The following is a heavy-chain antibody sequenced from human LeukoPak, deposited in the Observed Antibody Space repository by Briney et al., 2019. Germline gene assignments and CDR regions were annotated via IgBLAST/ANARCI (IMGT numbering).Heavy chain of an antibody. D-gene: IGHD3-10*01. V-gene: IGHV4-34*01. Sequence: PSETLSLTCAVYGGSFSGYYWSWIRQPPGKGLEWIGEINHSGSTNYNPSLKSRVTISVDTSKNQFSLKLSSVTAADTAVYYCARGGIGELYWGQGTLVTVSS. CDR1: GGSFSGYY. CDR2: INHSGST. J-gene: IGHJ4*02. CDR3: ARGGIGELY.